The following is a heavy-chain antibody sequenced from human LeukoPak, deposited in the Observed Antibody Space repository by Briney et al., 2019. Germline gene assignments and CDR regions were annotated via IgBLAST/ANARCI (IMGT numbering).Heavy chain of an antibody. CDR3: AKRMIRGVNHDAFDL. CDR2: VIGSGGIT. D-gene: IGHD3-10*01. J-gene: IGHJ3*01. Sequence: PGGSLRLSCAASGFTFSRYAMSWVRQAPGKGLEWVSAVIGSGGITYYAVSVKGLFTISRDNSKNTLYLQMNSLRAEDTAVYYCAKRMIRGVNHDAFDLWGQGTMVTVSS. V-gene: IGHV3-23*01. CDR1: GFTFSRYA.